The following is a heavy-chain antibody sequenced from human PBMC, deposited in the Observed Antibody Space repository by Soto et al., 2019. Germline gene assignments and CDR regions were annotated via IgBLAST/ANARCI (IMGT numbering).Heavy chain of an antibody. CDR3: AKDLSSGWYDY. Sequence: GGSLRLSCAASGFTFSSYDMHWVRQAPGKGLEWVAVISYDGSNKYYADSVKGRFTISRDNSKNTLYLQMNSLRAEDTAVYYCAKDLSSGWYDYWGQGTLVTVSS. J-gene: IGHJ4*02. D-gene: IGHD6-19*01. CDR2: ISYDGSNK. V-gene: IGHV3-30*18. CDR1: GFTFSSYD.